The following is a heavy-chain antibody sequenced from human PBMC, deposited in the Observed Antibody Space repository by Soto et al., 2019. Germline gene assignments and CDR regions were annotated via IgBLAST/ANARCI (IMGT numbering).Heavy chain of an antibody. Sequence: GASVKVSCKASGYTFTSYGISWVRQAPGQGLEWMGWISAYNGNTNYAQKLQGRVTMTTDTSTSTAYMELRSLRSDDTAVYYCGMDDSFRGGSFSFDTLGEDSLV. D-gene: IGHD2-15*01. CDR3: GMDDSFRGGSFSFDT. CDR1: GYTFTSYG. V-gene: IGHV1-18*01. CDR2: ISAYNGNT. J-gene: IGHJ4*01.